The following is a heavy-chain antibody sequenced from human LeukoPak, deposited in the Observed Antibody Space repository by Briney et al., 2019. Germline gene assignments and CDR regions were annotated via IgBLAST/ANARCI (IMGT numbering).Heavy chain of an antibody. CDR1: GGSISSYY. V-gene: IGHV4-59*08. D-gene: IGHD6-13*01. Sequence: SETLSLTCTVSGGSISSYYWSWIRQPPGKGLEWIGYIYYSGSTNYNPSLKSRVTISVDTSKNQFSLKLSSVTAADTAVYYCARSGDAGTLDYWGQGTLVTVSS. CDR2: IYYSGST. CDR3: ARSGDAGTLDY. J-gene: IGHJ4*02.